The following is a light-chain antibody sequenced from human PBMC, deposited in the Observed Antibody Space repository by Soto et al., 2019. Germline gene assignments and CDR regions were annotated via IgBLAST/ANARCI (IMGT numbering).Light chain of an antibody. CDR3: QQYDSSFT. J-gene: IGKJ4*01. Sequence: IVLTQSPATLSLSPGERATLSCTASQPVTTTYIAWYQQKFGQAPRLLIYGASTRATGTPGRFTGGGVGTDFTLTIGRVEPEDFAVYYCQQYDSSFTFGGGTKVEMK. CDR2: GAS. CDR1: QPVTTTY. V-gene: IGKV3-20*01.